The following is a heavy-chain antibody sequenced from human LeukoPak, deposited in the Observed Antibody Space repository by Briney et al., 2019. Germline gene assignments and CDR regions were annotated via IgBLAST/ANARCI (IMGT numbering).Heavy chain of an antibody. Sequence: SETLSLTCTVSGGSVSSGSYYWSWIRLPPGKGLEWIGYIYYSGSTNYNPSLKSRVTISVDTSKNQFSLKLSSVTAADTAVYYCARDPRGSQSHWYFDLWGRGTLVTVSS. CDR1: GGSVSSGSYY. D-gene: IGHD1-26*01. V-gene: IGHV4-61*01. CDR2: IYYSGST. CDR3: ARDPRGSQSHWYFDL. J-gene: IGHJ2*01.